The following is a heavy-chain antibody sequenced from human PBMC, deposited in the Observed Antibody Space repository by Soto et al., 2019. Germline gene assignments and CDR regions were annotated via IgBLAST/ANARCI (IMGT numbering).Heavy chain of an antibody. CDR3: AKDRRGPSEFDY. CDR2: ISYDGSNK. CDR1: GFTFSSYG. Sequence: GGSLRLSCAASGFTFSSYGMHWVRQAPGKGLEWVAVISYDGSNKYYADSVKGRFTISRDNSKNTLYLQMNSLRAEDTAVYYCAKDRRGPSEFDYWGHGTLVTVSS. J-gene: IGHJ4*01. D-gene: IGHD3-10*01. V-gene: IGHV3-30*18.